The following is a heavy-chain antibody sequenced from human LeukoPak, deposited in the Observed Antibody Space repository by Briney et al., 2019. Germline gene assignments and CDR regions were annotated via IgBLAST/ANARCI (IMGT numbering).Heavy chain of an antibody. CDR3: ARDSIAARPLEAFDI. CDR2: IYYSGST. V-gene: IGHV4-59*01. Sequence: PSETLSLTCTVSGGSISSYYWSWIRQPPGKRLEWIGYIYYSGSTNYNPSLKSRVTISVDTSKNQFSLKLSSVTAADTAVCYCARDSIAARPLEAFDIWGQGTMVTVSS. J-gene: IGHJ3*02. D-gene: IGHD6-6*01. CDR1: GGSISSYY.